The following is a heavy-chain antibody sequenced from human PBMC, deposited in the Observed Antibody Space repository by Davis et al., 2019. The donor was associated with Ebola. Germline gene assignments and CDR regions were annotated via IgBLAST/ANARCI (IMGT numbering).Heavy chain of an antibody. D-gene: IGHD6-19*01. V-gene: IGHV4-4*02. CDR3: ARDREWLVQGYFDY. J-gene: IGHJ4*02. Sequence: MPSETLSLTCAVSGGSISSSYWWSWVRQPPGKGLEWIGEIYHTGSTNYNPSLKSRVTISVDKSKNQFSLKLSSVTAAATAVYFCARDREWLVQGYFDYWGQGTLVTVSS. CDR1: GGSISSSYW. CDR2: IYHTGST.